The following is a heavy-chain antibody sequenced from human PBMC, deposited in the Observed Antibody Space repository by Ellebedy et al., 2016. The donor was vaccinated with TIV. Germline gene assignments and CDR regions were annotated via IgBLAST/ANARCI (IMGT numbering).Heavy chain of an antibody. CDR2: ISYDGSNK. CDR1: GFTFSSYG. Sequence: PGGSLRLSCAASGFTFSSYGMHWVRQAPGKGLEWVAVISYDGSNKYYADSVKGRFTISRDNSKNTLYLQRSSLRAEDTAVYYCAKGRGGSYYSSIDYWGQGTLVTVSS. D-gene: IGHD1-26*01. CDR3: AKGRGGSYYSSIDY. V-gene: IGHV3-30*18. J-gene: IGHJ4*02.